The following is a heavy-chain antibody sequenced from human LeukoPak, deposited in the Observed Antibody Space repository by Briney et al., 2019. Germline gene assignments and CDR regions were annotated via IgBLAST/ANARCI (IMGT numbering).Heavy chain of an antibody. CDR1: GGSISSYY. V-gene: IGHV4-59*01. Sequence: TLSLTCTVSGGSISSYYWSWIRKPPGKGLEWIGYIYYSGSTNYNPSLKSRVTISVDTSKNQFSLKLSSVTAADTAVYYCARDHPYNWNYFDYWGQGTRVTVSS. CDR2: IYYSGST. D-gene: IGHD1-20*01. J-gene: IGHJ4*02. CDR3: ARDHPYNWNYFDY.